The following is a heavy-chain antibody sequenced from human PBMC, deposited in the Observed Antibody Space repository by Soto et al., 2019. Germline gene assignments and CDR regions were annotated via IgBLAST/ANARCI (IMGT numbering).Heavy chain of an antibody. V-gene: IGHV3-23*01. CDR1: GFTFSSSA. D-gene: IGHD6-13*01. J-gene: IGHJ4*02. CDR3: AMASGHSGSLGDY. CDR2: ISAAGDVT. Sequence: EVQLLDSGGGLVQPGGSLRLSCAASGFTFSSSAMTWVRQAPGKGLEWVSRISAAGDVTDYVGSVQGRFTISRDNSKNTLYLQMDRLRVEDTAVYYCAMASGHSGSLGDYWGQGALVTVSS.